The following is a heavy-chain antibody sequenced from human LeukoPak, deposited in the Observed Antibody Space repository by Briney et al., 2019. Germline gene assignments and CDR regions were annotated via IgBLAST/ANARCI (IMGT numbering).Heavy chain of an antibody. J-gene: IGHJ6*02. CDR1: GYTFTSYG. V-gene: IGHV1-18*01. D-gene: IGHD3-3*01. CDR2: ISAYNGNT. Sequence: GASVKVSCKASGYTFTSYGISWVRQAPGQGLEWMGWISAYNGNTNYAQKLQGRVTMTTDTSTSTAYMELSSLRSEDTAVYYCARDREGIFGVVPSYYYGMDVWGQGTTVTVSS. CDR3: ARDREGIFGVVPSYYYGMDV.